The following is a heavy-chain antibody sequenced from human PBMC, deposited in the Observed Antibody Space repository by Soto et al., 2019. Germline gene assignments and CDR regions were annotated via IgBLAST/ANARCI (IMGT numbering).Heavy chain of an antibody. V-gene: IGHV1-2*02. CDR3: AREIVVVINNHYYYGMDV. CDR2: INPNSGGT. D-gene: IGHD3-22*01. Sequence: ASVKVSCKASGYTLTGYYMHWVRQAPGQGLEWMGWINPNSGGTNYAQKFQGRVTMTRDTSISTAYMELSSLSYDEKAVYYCAREIVVVINNHYYYGMDVWG. CDR1: GYTLTGYY. J-gene: IGHJ6*02.